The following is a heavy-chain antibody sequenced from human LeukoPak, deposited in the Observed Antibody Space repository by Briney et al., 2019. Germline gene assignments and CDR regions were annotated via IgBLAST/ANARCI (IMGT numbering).Heavy chain of an antibody. J-gene: IGHJ5*02. CDR1: GGSISSGDYY. Sequence: PSETLSLTCTVSGGSISSGDYYWSWIRQPPGKGLEWIGYMYYSGSTYYNPSLKSRVTISVDTSTNQFSLKLSSVTAADTAVYYCARPYYYDSRIDPWGQGTLVTVSS. CDR3: ARPYYYDSRIDP. D-gene: IGHD3-22*01. CDR2: MYYSGST. V-gene: IGHV4-30-4*01.